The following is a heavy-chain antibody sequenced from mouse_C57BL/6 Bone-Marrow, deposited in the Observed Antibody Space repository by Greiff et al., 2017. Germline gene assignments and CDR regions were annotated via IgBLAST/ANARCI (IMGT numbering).Heavy chain of an antibody. J-gene: IGHJ2*01. CDR1: GFTFSSYG. D-gene: IGHD2-1*01. CDR2: ISSGGSYT. CDR3: ARHGVYWYFDY. V-gene: IGHV5-6*01. Sequence: EVKLMESGGDLVKPGGSLKLSCAASGFTFSSYGMSWVRQTPDKRLEWVATISSGGSYTYYPDSVKGRFTISRDNAKNTLYLQMSSLKSEDTAMYYCARHGVYWYFDYWGQGTTLTVSS.